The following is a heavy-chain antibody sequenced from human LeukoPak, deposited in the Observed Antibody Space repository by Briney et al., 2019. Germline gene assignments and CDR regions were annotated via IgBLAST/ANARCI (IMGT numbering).Heavy chain of an antibody. D-gene: IGHD6-13*01. V-gene: IGHV3-23*01. CDR1: GFTFSSYA. CDR2: ISGSGGST. CDR3: TKVRSGSSNWALRVFDY. Sequence: PGGSLRLSCAASGFTFSSYAMSWVRQAPGKGLEWVSAISGSGGSTYYADSVKGRFTISRDNSKNTLYLQMSSLRAEDTAVYYCTKVRSGSSNWALRVFDYWGQGTLVTVSS. J-gene: IGHJ4*02.